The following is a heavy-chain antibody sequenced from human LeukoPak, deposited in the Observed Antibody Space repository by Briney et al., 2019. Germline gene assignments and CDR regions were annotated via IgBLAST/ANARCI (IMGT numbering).Heavy chain of an antibody. D-gene: IGHD6-19*01. V-gene: IGHV3-66*01. CDR1: RFTVSSSY. Sequence: GGSLRLSCAASRFTVSSSYMNWVRQAPGKGLEWVSLIDSGGYTYYADSVKGRFTISRDNSKNTLYLQMSSLRVEDTAVYYCARGGSGWCAFDSWGQGTLVTVSS. J-gene: IGHJ4*02. CDR3: ARGGSGWCAFDS. CDR2: IDSGGYT.